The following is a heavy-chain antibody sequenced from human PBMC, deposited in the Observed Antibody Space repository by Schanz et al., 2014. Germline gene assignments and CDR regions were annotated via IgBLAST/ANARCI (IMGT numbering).Heavy chain of an antibody. CDR1: GFTFSSYW. CDR2: INSDGRSA. D-gene: IGHD3-10*01. J-gene: IGHJ4*02. V-gene: IGHV3-74*02. Sequence: VQLVESGGGVVQPGGSLRLSCAASGFTFSSYWMHWVRQAPGKGLVWISGINSDGRSASYADSVKGRFTISRDNAKTPLYLQMNSVRAEGSAVYYCTRGSGSRSYGWYYDSWGQGTLVTVSS. CDR3: TRGSGSRSYGWYYDS.